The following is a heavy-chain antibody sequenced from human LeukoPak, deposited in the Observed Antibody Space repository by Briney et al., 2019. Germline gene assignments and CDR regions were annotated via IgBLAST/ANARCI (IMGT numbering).Heavy chain of an antibody. D-gene: IGHD2-15*01. CDR3: ARDRCSGGSCYSAGFDY. CDR1: GYTLTELS. J-gene: IGHJ4*02. CDR2: FDPEDGET. V-gene: IGHV1-24*01. Sequence: GASVKVSCKVSGYTLTELSMHWVRQAPGKGLEWMGGFDPEDGETIYAQKFQGRVTMTTDTSTSTAYMELRSLRSDDTAVYYCARDRCSGGSCYSAGFDYWGQGTLVTVSS.